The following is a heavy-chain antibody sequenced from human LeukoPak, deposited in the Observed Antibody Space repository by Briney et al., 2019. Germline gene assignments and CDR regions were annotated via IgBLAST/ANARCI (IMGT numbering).Heavy chain of an antibody. CDR3: ARGRQWLVQLVYNWFDP. V-gene: IGHV1-8*03. J-gene: IGHJ5*02. Sequence: ASVKVSCKASGYTFTSYDINWVRQATGQGLEWMGWMNPNSGNTGYAQKFQGRVTITRNTSISTAYMELSSLRSEDTAVYYCARGRQWLVQLVYNWFDPWGQGTLVTVSS. CDR2: MNPNSGNT. D-gene: IGHD6-19*01. CDR1: GYTFTSYD.